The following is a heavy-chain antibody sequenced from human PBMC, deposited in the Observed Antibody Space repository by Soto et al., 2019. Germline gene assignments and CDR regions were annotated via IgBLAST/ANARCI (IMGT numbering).Heavy chain of an antibody. D-gene: IGHD3-22*01. CDR3: ARQGIVGDSGYYVY. CDR2: IYPGHSYT. J-gene: IGHJ4*02. CDR1: GYSFTSYW. V-gene: IGHV5-51*01. Sequence: EVQLVQSGAEVKKSGESVKISCKGSGYSFTSYWIGWVRQMPGKGLEWMGIIYPGHSYTRYSPSFQGQVAISADQSIRTADLQWSSQKASDPAMYYCARQGIVGDSGYYVYWGQGTLVTVSS.